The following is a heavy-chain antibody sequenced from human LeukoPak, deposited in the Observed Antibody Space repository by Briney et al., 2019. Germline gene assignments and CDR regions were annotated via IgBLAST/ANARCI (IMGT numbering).Heavy chain of an antibody. CDR1: GFTFSSYE. CDR2: ISSSSSYI. V-gene: IGHV3-21*01. Sequence: PGGSLRLSCAASGFTFSSYEMNWVRQAPGKGLEWASSISSSSSYIYYADSVKGRFTISRDNAKNSLYLQMNSLRAEDTAVYYCARVGRRITMIVVTNTGAFDIWGQGTMVTVSS. J-gene: IGHJ3*02. CDR3: ARVGRRITMIVVTNTGAFDI. D-gene: IGHD3-22*01.